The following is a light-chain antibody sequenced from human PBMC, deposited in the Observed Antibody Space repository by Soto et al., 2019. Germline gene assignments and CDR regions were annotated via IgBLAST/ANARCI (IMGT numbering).Light chain of an antibody. CDR2: DVS. CDR3: QRYGISPT. V-gene: IGKV3-20*01. Sequence: EIVLTQSPGTLSLSPGERATLSCRSSHSVSSNYLAWYQQKPGQAPRLLIYDVSSRATGIPDRFSGSGSGTDFTLTISRLEPVDFAVYYCQRYGISPTCGQGTKEEIK. J-gene: IGKJ1*01. CDR1: HSVSSNY.